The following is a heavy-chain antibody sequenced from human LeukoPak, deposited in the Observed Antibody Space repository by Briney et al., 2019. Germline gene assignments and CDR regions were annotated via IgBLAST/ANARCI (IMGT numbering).Heavy chain of an antibody. J-gene: IGHJ4*02. V-gene: IGHV3-7*01. D-gene: IGHD6-19*01. Sequence: QTGGSLRLSCAASGFAFSNYWMSWVRQAPGKGLEWVANIKQDGSEKYYVDSVKGRFTISRDNAENSLYLQMNSLRVEDTAVYYCARGYGSGYWGQGTLVIVSS. CDR1: GFAFSNYW. CDR2: IKQDGSEK. CDR3: ARGYGSGY.